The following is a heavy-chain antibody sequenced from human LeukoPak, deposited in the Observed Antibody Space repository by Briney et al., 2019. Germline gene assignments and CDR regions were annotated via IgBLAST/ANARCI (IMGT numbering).Heavy chain of an antibody. D-gene: IGHD3-22*01. V-gene: IGHV1-8*01. CDR2: MNPNSGDT. CDR3: ARGLGSYDSSELTWPMISF. CDR1: GYTFTSYE. J-gene: IGHJ4*02. Sequence: EASVTVSCKASGYTFTSYEINGVRQATGQELEWMGWMNPNSGDTAYAQKFQDRVTMTRSTSISTAYMELSSLRSEDTAVYYCARGLGSYDSSELTWPMISFWGQGTLVTVSS.